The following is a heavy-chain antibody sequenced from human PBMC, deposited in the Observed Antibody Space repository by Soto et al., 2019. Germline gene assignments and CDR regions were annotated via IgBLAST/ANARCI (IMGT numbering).Heavy chain of an antibody. D-gene: IGHD3-9*01. CDR1: GFTFSSYA. CDR2: ISGSGGST. CDR3: AKAAVPLRYFDWLSHSPWFDP. Sequence: PGGSLRLSCAASGFTFSSYAMSWVRQAPGKGLEWVSAISGSGGSTYYADSVKGRFTISRDNSKNTLYLQMNSLRAEDTAVYYCAKAAVPLRYFDWLSHSPWFDPWGQGTLVTVSS. V-gene: IGHV3-23*01. J-gene: IGHJ5*02.